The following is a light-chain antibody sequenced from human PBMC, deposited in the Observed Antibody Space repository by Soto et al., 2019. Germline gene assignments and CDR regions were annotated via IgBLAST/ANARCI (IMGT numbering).Light chain of an antibody. V-gene: IGKV2-28*01. CDR1: QSLLHSNGNIY. CDR3: MQAIQAPRT. CDR2: LGS. Sequence: DIVLTQSPLSLPVTPGEPASISCRSSQSLLHSNGNIYLDWYLQKPGQSPQLLIYLGSIRASGXXXXXXXXXXXXXXXXXXTRVEAEDVGVYYCMQAIQAPRTFGLGTKVEIK. J-gene: IGKJ1*01.